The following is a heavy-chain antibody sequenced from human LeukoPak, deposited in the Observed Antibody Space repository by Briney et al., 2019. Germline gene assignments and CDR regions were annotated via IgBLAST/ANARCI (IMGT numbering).Heavy chain of an antibody. D-gene: IGHD3-22*01. CDR2: IYTTGIT. CDR3: ARDGYYYDSSGYYF. V-gene: IGHV4-4*07. CDR1: GGSISSYY. J-gene: IGHJ4*02. Sequence: PSETLSLTCTVSGGSISSYYWSWIRQPAGKGLKWIGRIYTTGITNYNPSLKSRVTMSVDTSKNQFSLKLTSVTAADTAVYYCARDGYYYDSSGYYFWGQGTLVTVSS.